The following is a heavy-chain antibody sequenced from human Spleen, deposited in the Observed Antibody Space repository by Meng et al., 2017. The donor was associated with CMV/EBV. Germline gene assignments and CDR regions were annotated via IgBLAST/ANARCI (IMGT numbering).Heavy chain of an antibody. J-gene: IGHJ5*02. CDR3: ARDRRVRGVPVSWFDP. CDR1: GYTFTSYG. V-gene: IGHV1-18*01. Sequence: ASVKVSCKASGYTFTSYGISWLRQAPGQGLEWMGWISVFNTDTNYAQKLQGRVTMTADTSTSTAYMELRSLRSDDTAVYYCARDRRVRGVPVSWFDPWVQGTLVTVSS. D-gene: IGHD3-10*01. CDR2: ISVFNTDT.